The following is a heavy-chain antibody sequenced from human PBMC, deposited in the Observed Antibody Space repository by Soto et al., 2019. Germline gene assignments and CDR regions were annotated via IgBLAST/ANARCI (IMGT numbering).Heavy chain of an antibody. Sequence: PGGSLRLSCAASGFTFSSYNMNWVRQAPGKGLEWVSSISSSSSYIYYADSVKGRFTISRDNAKNSLYLQMNSLRAEDTAVYYCALYVDRTTHLNWFVPLGQGVMVNVS. CDR3: ALYVDRTTHLNWFVP. CDR2: ISSSSSYI. V-gene: IGHV3-21*01. D-gene: IGHD5-12*01. CDR1: GFTFSSYN. J-gene: IGHJ5*02.